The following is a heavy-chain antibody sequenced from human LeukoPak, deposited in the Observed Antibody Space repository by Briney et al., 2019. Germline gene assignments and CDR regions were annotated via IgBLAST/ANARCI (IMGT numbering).Heavy chain of an antibody. Sequence: SETLSLTCTVSGGSISSYYWSWIRQPPGKGLEWIGYIYYSGSTNYNPSLKSRVTISVDTSKNQFSLKLSFVTAADTAVYYCARSSGYYFGWFDPWGQGTLVTVSS. V-gene: IGHV4-59*01. CDR1: GGSISSYY. D-gene: IGHD3-22*01. J-gene: IGHJ5*02. CDR2: IYYSGST. CDR3: ARSSGYYFGWFDP.